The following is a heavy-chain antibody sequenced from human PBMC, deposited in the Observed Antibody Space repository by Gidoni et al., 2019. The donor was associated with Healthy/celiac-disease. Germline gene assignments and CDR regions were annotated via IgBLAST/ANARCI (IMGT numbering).Heavy chain of an antibody. J-gene: IGHJ3*02. CDR1: GFTFSSYG. CDR3: ARDGIAALPEGGGFDI. CDR2: IWYDGSNK. V-gene: IGHV3-33*01. Sequence: QVQLVDSGGGVVQPGRSLRLSCAASGFTFSSYGMHWVRQAPGKGLEWVAVIWYDGSNKYYADSVKGRFTISRDNSKNTLYLQMNSLRAEDTAVYYCARDGIAALPEGGGFDIWGQGTMVTVSS. D-gene: IGHD6-6*01.